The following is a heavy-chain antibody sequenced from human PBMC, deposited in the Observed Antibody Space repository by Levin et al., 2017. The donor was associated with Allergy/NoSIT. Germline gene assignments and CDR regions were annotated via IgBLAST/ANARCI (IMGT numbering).Heavy chain of an antibody. D-gene: IGHD2-21*02. J-gene: IGHJ6*02. CDR3: ARGRVVTAPYYYYGMDV. CDR2: IIPIFGTA. Sequence: ASVKVSCKASGGTFSSYAISWVRQAPGQGLEWMGGIIPIFGTANYAQKFQGRVTITADKSTSTAYMELSSLRSEDTAVYYCARGRVVTAPYYYYGMDVWGQGTTVTVSS. CDR1: GGTFSSYA. V-gene: IGHV1-69*06.